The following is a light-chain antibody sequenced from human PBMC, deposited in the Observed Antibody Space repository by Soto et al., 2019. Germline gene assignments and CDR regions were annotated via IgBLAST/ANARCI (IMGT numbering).Light chain of an antibody. CDR2: DVS. J-gene: IGKJ5*01. CDR3: QQRANPIT. CDR1: RTVGSY. V-gene: IGKV3-11*01. Sequence: ETVLTQSPATLSVSLGERATLSCRASRTVGSYLAWYQPKPGQAPRLLIYDVSTRAPGTPPRFIADGSETDFTLTTTNLEPDDFAVYYCQQRANPITFGQGTRLEIK.